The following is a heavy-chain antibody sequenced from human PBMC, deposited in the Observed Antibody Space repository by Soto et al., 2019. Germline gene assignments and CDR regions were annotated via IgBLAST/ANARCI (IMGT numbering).Heavy chain of an antibody. CDR3: ARGTTVTTTPTYYYMDV. J-gene: IGHJ6*03. CDR2: ISGHNGNT. CDR1: GYTFTSYA. V-gene: IGHV1-18*01. D-gene: IGHD4-17*01. Sequence: ASLKLSCKSSGYTFTSYAISWVRQAPGQGLEWMGWISGHNGNTNYAQKLQGRVTMTTDTSTSTAYLELRSLRSDDTAVYYCARGTTVTTTPTYYYMDVWGKGTTVTVSS.